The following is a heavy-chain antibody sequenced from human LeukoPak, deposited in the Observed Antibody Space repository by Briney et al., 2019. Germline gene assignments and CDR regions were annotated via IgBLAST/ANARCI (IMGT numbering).Heavy chain of an antibody. J-gene: IGHJ5*02. CDR3: ARDKKSLGDYGWFDP. CDR1: GGSISSYY. CDR2: IYYSGST. V-gene: IGHV4-59*01. Sequence: PSETLSLTCTVSGGSISSYYWSWIRQPPGKGLEWIGYIYYSGSTNYNPSLKSRVTISVDTSKNQFSLKLSSVTAADTAVYYCARDKKSLGDYGWFDPWGQGTLVTVSS. D-gene: IGHD4-17*01.